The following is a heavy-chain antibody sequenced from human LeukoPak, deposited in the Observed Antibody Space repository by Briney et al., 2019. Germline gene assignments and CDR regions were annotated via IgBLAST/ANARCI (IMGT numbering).Heavy chain of an antibody. CDR1: GFTFTSYW. Sequence: GGSLRLSCAASGFTFTSYWMAWVRQAPGKGLEWVANIKQDGSEKYYVDSVKGRFTISRDNAKNSLYLQMNSLRVEDTAVYYCARVRLGALDFWGQGTLVTVSS. CDR2: IKQDGSEK. J-gene: IGHJ4*02. V-gene: IGHV3-7*05. D-gene: IGHD6-19*01. CDR3: ARVRLGALDF.